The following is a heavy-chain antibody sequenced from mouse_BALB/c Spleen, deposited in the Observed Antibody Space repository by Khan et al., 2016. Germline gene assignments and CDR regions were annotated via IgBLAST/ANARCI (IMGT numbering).Heavy chain of an antibody. Sequence: QVQLKESGAELAKPGASVKMSCKASGYTFTSYWMHWVKQRPGQGLEWIGYINPSTGYTEYNQKFKDKATLTADKSSSTAYMQLSSLTSEDSAVXYRARYALTDYAMDYWGQGTSVTVSS. CDR3: ARYALTDYAMDY. CDR1: GYTFTSYW. J-gene: IGHJ4*01. V-gene: IGHV1-7*01. CDR2: INPSTGYT. D-gene: IGHD4-1*01.